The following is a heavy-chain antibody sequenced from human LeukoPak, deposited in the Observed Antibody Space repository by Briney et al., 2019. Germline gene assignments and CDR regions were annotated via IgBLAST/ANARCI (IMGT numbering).Heavy chain of an antibody. Sequence: SETLSLTCIVSGGSISTYQWSWIRQPQGKGLKGFGYIYYNGNTNYNPSLKSRVTISVDTSKNHFSLKLTSVTAADTAVYYCARDRTTSTRGAFDIWGQGTMVTVSS. V-gene: IGHV4-59*13. CDR3: ARDRTTSTRGAFDI. CDR1: GGSISTYQ. J-gene: IGHJ3*02. CDR2: IYYNGNT. D-gene: IGHD1-1*01.